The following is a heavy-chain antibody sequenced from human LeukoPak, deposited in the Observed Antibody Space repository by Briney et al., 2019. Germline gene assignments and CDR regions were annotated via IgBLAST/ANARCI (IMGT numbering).Heavy chain of an antibody. CDR3: VRGCPSTSAACHDY. J-gene: IGHJ4*02. V-gene: IGHV3-48*04. CDR1: GFTFSTYS. CDR2: ISSSSSTI. D-gene: IGHD2-2*01. Sequence: GGSLRLSCAASGFTFSTYSMNWVRQAPGEGLEWVSHISSSSSTIYYADSVRGRFTISRDNAKNSLFLQMSSLRAEDTAVYYCVRGCPSTSAACHDYWGQGTLVAVSS.